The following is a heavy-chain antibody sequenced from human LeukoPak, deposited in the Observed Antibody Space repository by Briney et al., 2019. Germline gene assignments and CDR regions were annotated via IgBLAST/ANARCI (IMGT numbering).Heavy chain of an antibody. V-gene: IGHV3-7*01. Sequence: GGSLRLSCAASGFTFSSYWMSWVRQAPGKGLEWVANIKQDGSEKYYVDSVKGRFTISRDNAKNSLYLQMNSLRAEDTAVYYCARDYHCSGGSCSYYFDYWGQGTLVTVSS. CDR1: GFTFSSYW. J-gene: IGHJ4*02. D-gene: IGHD2-15*01. CDR2: IKQDGSEK. CDR3: ARDYHCSGGSCSYYFDY.